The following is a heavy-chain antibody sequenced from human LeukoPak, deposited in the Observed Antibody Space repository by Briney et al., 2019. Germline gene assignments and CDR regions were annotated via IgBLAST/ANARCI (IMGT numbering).Heavy chain of an antibody. CDR2: INWNGGNT. CDR1: GFTFSTYW. D-gene: IGHD3-22*01. J-gene: IGHJ4*02. V-gene: IGHV3-20*04. CDR3: ARDKHYYDSSNYV. Sequence: PGGSLRLSCAASGFTFSTYWMHWVRQGPGKGLEWVSGINWNGGNTGYADSVRGRFTISRDNAKNSLYLQMNSLRAEDTALYYCARDKHYYDSSNYVWGQGTLVTVSS.